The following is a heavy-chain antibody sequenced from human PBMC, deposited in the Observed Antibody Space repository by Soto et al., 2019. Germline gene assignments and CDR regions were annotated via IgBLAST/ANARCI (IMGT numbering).Heavy chain of an antibody. J-gene: IGHJ4*02. Sequence: PGGSLRLSCAASGFTFSSYAMSWVRQAPGKGLEWVSAISGSGGSTYYADSVKGRFTISRDNSKNTLYLQMNSLRAEDTAVYYCAKGPGAVPAAKAARFFGYWGQGTLVTVSS. V-gene: IGHV3-23*01. CDR1: GFTFSSYA. CDR3: AKGPGAVPAAKAARFFGY. CDR2: ISGSGGST. D-gene: IGHD2-2*01.